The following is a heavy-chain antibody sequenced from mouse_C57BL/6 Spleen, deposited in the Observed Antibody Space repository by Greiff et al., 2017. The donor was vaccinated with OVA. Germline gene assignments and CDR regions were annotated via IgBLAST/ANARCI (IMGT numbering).Heavy chain of an antibody. CDR3: ARHEERGRKTGTDYCDY. Sequence: QVQLQQSGAELVKPGASVKLSCKASGYTFTEYTIHWVKQRSGQGLEWIGWFYPGSGSITYNEKFKDKATLTADKSSSTVYMELSRLTSEDSAVYFCARHEERGRKTGTDYCDYWGQGTTLTVSS. V-gene: IGHV1-62-2*01. CDR2: FYPGSGSI. J-gene: IGHJ2*01. CDR1: GYTFTEYT. D-gene: IGHD4-1*01.